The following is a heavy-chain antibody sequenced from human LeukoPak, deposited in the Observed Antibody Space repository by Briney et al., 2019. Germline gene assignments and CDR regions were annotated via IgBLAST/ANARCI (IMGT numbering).Heavy chain of an antibody. D-gene: IGHD5-24*01. CDR2: IYYSGST. J-gene: IGHJ4*02. CDR1: GGSISSSSSY. Sequence: PSETLSLTCTVSGGSISSSSSYWGWIRQPPGKGLEWIGSIYYSGSTYYNPSLKSRVTISVDTSKNQFSLKLSSVTAADTAVYYCARYGDGYTPFDYWGQGTLVTVSS. CDR3: ARYGDGYTPFDY. V-gene: IGHV4-39*01.